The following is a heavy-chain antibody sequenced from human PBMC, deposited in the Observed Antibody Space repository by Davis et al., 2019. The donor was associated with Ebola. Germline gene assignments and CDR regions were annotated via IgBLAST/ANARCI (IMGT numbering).Heavy chain of an antibody. J-gene: IGHJ4*02. V-gene: IGHV3-21*04. CDR2: ISSDSDYI. D-gene: IGHD1/OR15-1a*01. CDR3: VTENWYRFES. CDR1: GFTFSSYS. Sequence: GESLKISCAASGFTFSSYSMSWVRQAPGQGLEWVSSISSDSDYIYYADSAKGRFTISRDNAKNSLYLQMNSLRTEDTAVYYCVTENWYRFESWGQGTLVTVSS.